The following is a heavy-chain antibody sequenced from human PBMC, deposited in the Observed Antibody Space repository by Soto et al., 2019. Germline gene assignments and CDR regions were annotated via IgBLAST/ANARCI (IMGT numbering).Heavy chain of an antibody. CDR3: AKDRVAAAGPDRGMDV. CDR2: ISWNSGSI. V-gene: IGHV3-9*01. CDR1: GFTFDDYA. Sequence: EVQLVESGGGLVQPGRSLRLSCAASGFTFDDYAMHWVRQAPGKGLEWVSGISWNSGSIGYADSVKGRFTISRDNAKNSLYLQMNSLRAEDTAVYYCAKDRVAAAGPDRGMDVWGQGTTVTVSS. J-gene: IGHJ6*02. D-gene: IGHD6-13*01.